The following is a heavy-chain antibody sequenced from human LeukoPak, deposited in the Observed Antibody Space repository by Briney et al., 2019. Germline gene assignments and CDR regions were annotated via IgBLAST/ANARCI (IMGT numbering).Heavy chain of an antibody. CDR2: IYYSGST. Sequence: SETLSLTCTVSGGSISSSSYYWGWIRQPPGKGLEWIGSIYYSGSTNYNPSLKSRVTISVDTSKNQFSLKLSSVTAADTAVYYCAREFRGWTTYYFDYWGQGTLVTVSS. CDR3: AREFRGWTTYYFDY. D-gene: IGHD6-19*01. CDR1: GGSISSSSYY. V-gene: IGHV4-39*07. J-gene: IGHJ4*02.